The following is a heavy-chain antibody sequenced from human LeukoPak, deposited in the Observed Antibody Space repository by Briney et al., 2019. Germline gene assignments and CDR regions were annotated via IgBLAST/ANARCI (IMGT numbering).Heavy chain of an antibody. V-gene: IGHV4-59*01. Sequence: SETLSLTCTVSGGSISSYYWSWIRQPPGKGLEWIGYIYYSGSTNYNPSLKSRVTISVDTSKNQFSLKLSSVTPADTAVYYCARGSYYYDSSGLGYYFDYWGQGTLVTVSS. D-gene: IGHD3-22*01. CDR1: GGSISSYY. J-gene: IGHJ4*02. CDR2: IYYSGST. CDR3: ARGSYYYDSSGLGYYFDY.